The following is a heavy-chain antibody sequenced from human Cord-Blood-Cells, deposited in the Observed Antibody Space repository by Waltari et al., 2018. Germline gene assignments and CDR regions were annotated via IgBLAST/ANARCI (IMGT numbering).Heavy chain of an antibody. CDR2: INHSGST. D-gene: IGHD4-17*01. J-gene: IGHJ5*02. V-gene: IGHV4-34*01. CDR3: ARPHYGDYGWFDP. CDR1: GGSFSGYY. Sequence: QVQLQQWGAGLLKPSATLSLTCAVHGGSFSGYYCSWIRQPPGKGLEWIGEINHSGSTNYNPSLKSRVTISVDTSKNQFSLKLSSVTAADTAVYYCARPHYGDYGWFDPWGQGTLVTVSS.